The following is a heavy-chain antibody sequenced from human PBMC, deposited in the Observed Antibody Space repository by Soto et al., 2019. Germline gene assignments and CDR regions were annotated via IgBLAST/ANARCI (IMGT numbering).Heavy chain of an antibody. V-gene: IGHV3-30-3*01. J-gene: IGHJ6*02. Sequence: QVQLVESGGGVVQPGRSLRLSCAASGFTFSSYAMHWVRQAPGKGLEWVAVISYDGSNKYYVDSVKGRFTISRDNSKNTLYLQMNSLRAEDTAVYYCARDGGHYDFWSGYYSDYYYGMDVWGQGTTVTVSS. CDR3: ARDGGHYDFWSGYYSDYYYGMDV. CDR1: GFTFSSYA. CDR2: ISYDGSNK. D-gene: IGHD3-3*01.